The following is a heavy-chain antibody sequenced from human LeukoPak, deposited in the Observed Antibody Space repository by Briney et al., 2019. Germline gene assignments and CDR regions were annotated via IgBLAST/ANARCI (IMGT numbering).Heavy chain of an antibody. CDR3: AKLNSGWYNRDIYLYYGMDV. V-gene: IGHV3-23*01. J-gene: IGHJ6*02. CDR2: ISGSGGDA. CDR1: GFTFSSYA. Sequence: PGGSLRLSCAASGFTFSSYAMSWVRQAPGKGLEWVSVISGSGGDASYADSVKGRFTISRDNSKNTLYLQMNSLRAEDTAVYYCAKLNSGWYNRDIYLYYGMDVWGQGTTVTVSS. D-gene: IGHD6-19*01.